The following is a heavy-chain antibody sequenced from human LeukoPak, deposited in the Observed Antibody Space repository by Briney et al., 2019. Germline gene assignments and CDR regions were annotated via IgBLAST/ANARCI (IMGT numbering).Heavy chain of an antibody. CDR2: ISSSRSYI. V-gene: IGHV3-21*01. D-gene: IGHD2-15*01. CDR3: ARPGYCSGGSCYSGDYYYGMGV. J-gene: IGHJ6*02. Sequence: GGSLRLSCAASGFNFSSYSMNWVRQAPGKGLEWVSSISSSRSYIYFADSVKGRFTISRDNAKNSLYLQMNSLRAEDTAVYYCARPGYCSGGSCYSGDYYYGMGVWGQGTTVTVSS. CDR1: GFNFSSYS.